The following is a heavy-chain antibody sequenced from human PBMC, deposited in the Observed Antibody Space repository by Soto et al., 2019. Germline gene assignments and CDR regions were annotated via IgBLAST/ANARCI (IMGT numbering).Heavy chain of an antibody. CDR2: ISAHTGSS. J-gene: IGHJ3*01. D-gene: IGHD3-22*01. CDR3: ARAFVYQGSDSRGYSFDAFDV. V-gene: IGHV1-18*01. CDR1: GYTFTSSG. Sequence: QVQLVQSGAEVKKPGASVKVSCKASGYTFTSSGMRWVRQAPGQGLEWMGWISAHTGSSEYAQRFQGRVTMTTDRSTSTAYMELRSLRSDDTAVYYCARAFVYQGSDSRGYSFDAFDVWGLGTLVTVSS.